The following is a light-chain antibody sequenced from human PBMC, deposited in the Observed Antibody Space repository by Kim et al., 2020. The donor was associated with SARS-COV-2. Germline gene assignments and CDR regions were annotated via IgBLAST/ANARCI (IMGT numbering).Light chain of an antibody. CDR1: NSNIGAGYD. V-gene: IGLV1-40*01. J-gene: IGLJ3*02. CDR3: QSYDSSLSEV. CDR2: GND. Sequence: GQRVTSSCTGSNSNIGAGYDVHWYQQLPGTAPKLIIYGNDNRPSGVPDRFSGSKSGTSASLAITGLQPEDEADYFCQSYDSSLSEVFGGGTKVTVL.